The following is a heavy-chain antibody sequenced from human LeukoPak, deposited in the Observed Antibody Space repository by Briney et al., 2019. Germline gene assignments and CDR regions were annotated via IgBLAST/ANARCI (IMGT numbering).Heavy chain of an antibody. CDR2: ISSSGSTI. CDR3: AELGITMIGGV. D-gene: IGHD3-10*02. V-gene: IGHV3-48*04. CDR1: GFTFSSYS. Sequence: SGGSLRLSCAAPGFTFSSYSMNWVRQAPGKGLEWVSYISSSGSTIYYADSVKSRFTISRDNAKNSLYLQMNSLRAEDTAVYYCAELGITMIGGVWGKGTTVTISS. J-gene: IGHJ6*04.